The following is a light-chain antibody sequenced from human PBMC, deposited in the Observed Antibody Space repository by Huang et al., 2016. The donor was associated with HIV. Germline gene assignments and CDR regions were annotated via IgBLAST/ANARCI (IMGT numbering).Light chain of an antibody. J-gene: IGKJ1*01. CDR1: QSVSSN. Sequence: EIVMTQSPASLSGSPGERATLSCRASQSVSSNLALYQQKPGQAPRLLIYGASTRATGIPARFSGSGSGTEFSITISSLQSEDFAVYYCQQYIHWPPWTFGQGTKVEIK. CDR2: GAS. CDR3: QQYIHWPPWT. V-gene: IGKV3-15*01.